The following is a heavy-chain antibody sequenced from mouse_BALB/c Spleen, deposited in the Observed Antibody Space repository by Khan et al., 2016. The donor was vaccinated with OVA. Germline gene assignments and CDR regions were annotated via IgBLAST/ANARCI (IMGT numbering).Heavy chain of an antibody. CDR3: ARIEHFYYGTRYYDMDY. CDR1: VYSITSGYY. V-gene: IGHV3-6*02. J-gene: IGHJ4*01. D-gene: IGHD1-1*01. Sequence: EVQLQESGPGLVKPSQSLSLTCSVTVYSITSGYYWNWIRQFPGNKLEWMGYISYDGSNNYNPSLKNRISITRDTSKNQFFLKLNSVTTEDTATYYGARIEHFYYGTRYYDMDYWGQGTSVTVSS. CDR2: ISYDGSN.